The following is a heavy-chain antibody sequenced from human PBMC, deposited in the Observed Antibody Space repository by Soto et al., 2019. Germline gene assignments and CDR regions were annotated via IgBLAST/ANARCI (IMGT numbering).Heavy chain of an antibody. J-gene: IGHJ4*02. CDR2: IWYDGSNK. D-gene: IGHD3-9*01. CDR1: GFTFSSYG. V-gene: IGHV3-33*01. Sequence: PGGSLRLSCAASGFTFSSYGMHWVRQAPGKGLEWVAVIWYDGSNKYYADSVKGRFTISRDNSKNTLYLQMNSLRAEDTAVYYCARDDILTGSDPIPNDYWGQGTLVTVSS. CDR3: ARDDILTGSDPIPNDY.